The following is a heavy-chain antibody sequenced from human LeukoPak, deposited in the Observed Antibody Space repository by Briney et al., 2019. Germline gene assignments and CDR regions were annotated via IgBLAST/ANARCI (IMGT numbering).Heavy chain of an antibody. J-gene: IGHJ4*02. V-gene: IGHV3-9*03. CDR1: GFTFDDYA. CDR2: ISWNSGSI. CDR3: AKGSCSSTNCYLSDY. Sequence: PGGSLRLSCAASGFTFDDYAMHWVRQAPGKGLEWVSGISWNSGSIGYADSVKGRFTISRDNAKNSLYLQMNSLIPEDMALYYCAKGSCSSTNCYLSDYWSQGTLVTVSS. D-gene: IGHD2-2*01.